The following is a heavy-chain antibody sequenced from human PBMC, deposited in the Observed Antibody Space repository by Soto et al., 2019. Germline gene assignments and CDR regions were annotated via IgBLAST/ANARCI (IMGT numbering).Heavy chain of an antibody. D-gene: IGHD2-15*01. J-gene: IGHJ5*02. V-gene: IGHV4-59*01. CDR3: ARDVKRYCSGGSCYSDWFDP. CDR2: IYYSGST. CDR1: GGSISSYY. Sequence: QVQLQESGPGLVKPSETLSLTCTVSGGSISSYYWSWIRQPPGKGLEWIGYIYYSGSTNYNPSLKSRVTISVDTSKNQFPLKLSSGAAVDTAVYYCARDVKRYCSGGSCYSDWFDPWGQGTLVTVSS.